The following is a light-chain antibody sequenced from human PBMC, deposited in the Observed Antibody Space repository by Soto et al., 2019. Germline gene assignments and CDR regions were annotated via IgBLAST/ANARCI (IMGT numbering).Light chain of an antibody. V-gene: IGLV1-40*01. CDR3: QSYDSSLSGREV. J-gene: IGLJ2*01. CDR1: SSNIGAGYD. CDR2: GNI. Sequence: QSVLTQPPSVSGAPGQRVTISCTGSSSNIGAGYDVPWYQQLPGTAPKLLIYGNINRPSGVPDRFSGSKSGTSASLAITGLQAEDEADYYCQSYDSSLSGREVFGGGTKLTVL.